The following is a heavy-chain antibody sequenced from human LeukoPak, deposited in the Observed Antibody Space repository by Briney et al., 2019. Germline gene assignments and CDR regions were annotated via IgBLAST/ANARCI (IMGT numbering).Heavy chain of an antibody. J-gene: IGHJ4*02. D-gene: IGHD3-9*01. CDR1: GGSISSYY. Sequence: PSETLSLACTVSGGSISSYYWSWIRQPPGKGLEWIGYIYYSGSTNYNPSLKSRVTISVDTSKNQFSLKLSSVTAADTAVYYCALGGSYYDILTGYHLPNYFDYWGQGTLVTVSS. V-gene: IGHV4-59*01. CDR3: ALGGSYYDILTGYHLPNYFDY. CDR2: IYYSGST.